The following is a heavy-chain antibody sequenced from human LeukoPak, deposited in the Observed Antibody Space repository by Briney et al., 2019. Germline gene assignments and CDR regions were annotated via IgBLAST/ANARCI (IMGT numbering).Heavy chain of an antibody. V-gene: IGHV4-30-4*01. CDR3: ASLSSSSMDY. D-gene: IGHD6-6*01. CDR2: INHSGST. J-gene: IGHJ4*02. Sequence: SETLSLTCTVSGGSISSGDYYWSWIRQPPGKGLEWIGEINHSGSTNYNPSLKSRVTISVDTSKNQFSLKLSSVTAADTAVYYCASLSSSSMDYWGQGTLVTVSS. CDR1: GGSISSGDYY.